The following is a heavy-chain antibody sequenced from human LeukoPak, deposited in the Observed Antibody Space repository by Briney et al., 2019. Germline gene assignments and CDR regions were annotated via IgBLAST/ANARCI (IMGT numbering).Heavy chain of an antibody. Sequence: GRSLRPSCAASGFTFSSYAMHWVRQAPGKGLEWVAVISYDGSNKYYADSVKGRFTISRDNSKNTLYLQMNSLRAEDTAVYYCAREGGYDSGRYYFDYWGQGTLVTVSS. CDR3: AREGGYDSGRYYFDY. CDR2: ISYDGSNK. V-gene: IGHV3-30-3*01. CDR1: GFTFSSYA. D-gene: IGHD3-3*01. J-gene: IGHJ4*02.